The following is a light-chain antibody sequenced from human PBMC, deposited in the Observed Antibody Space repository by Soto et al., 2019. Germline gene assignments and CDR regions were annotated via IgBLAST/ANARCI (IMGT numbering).Light chain of an antibody. Sequence: QSALTQPASVSGSPGQSITISCTGTSSDVGGYKYVSWYQQHPDKAPKLLIYEVSNRPSGVSSRFSGSKSGNTASLTISGLRAEDEADYYCSSYTTTSPYVFGSGTKLTVL. V-gene: IGLV2-14*01. CDR3: SSYTTTSPYV. CDR1: SSDVGGYKY. J-gene: IGLJ1*01. CDR2: EVS.